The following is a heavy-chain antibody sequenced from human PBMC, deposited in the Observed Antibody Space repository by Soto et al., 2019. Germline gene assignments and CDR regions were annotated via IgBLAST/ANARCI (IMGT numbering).Heavy chain of an antibody. CDR1: GFTFNNYD. Sequence: LRLSCAASGFTFNNYDMTWVRQAPGKGLEWVSAISGSGGYTYYADSVKGRFTISRDNSKNMLYLQMNSLRAEDTAVYHCAKRLEVGYYYGTDVWGQGTTVTVSS. D-gene: IGHD1-1*01. CDR2: ISGSGGYT. J-gene: IGHJ6*02. V-gene: IGHV3-23*01. CDR3: AKRLEVGYYYGTDV.